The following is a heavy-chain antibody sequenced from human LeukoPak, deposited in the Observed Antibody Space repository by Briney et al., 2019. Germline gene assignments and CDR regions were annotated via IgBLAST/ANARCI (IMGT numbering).Heavy chain of an antibody. CDR2: ISGDRSTI. D-gene: IGHD1-26*01. V-gene: IGHV3-48*04. CDR1: GFTFSDYA. CDR3: ARDRPVVGAIDF. Sequence: GGSLRLSCGASGFTFSDYAMLWVRQAPGKGLEGISFISGDRSTIFLADSVRGRFITSRDNPQNSLYLQMNSLRAEDTAVYYCARDRPVVGAIDFWGQGTLVTVSS. J-gene: IGHJ4*02.